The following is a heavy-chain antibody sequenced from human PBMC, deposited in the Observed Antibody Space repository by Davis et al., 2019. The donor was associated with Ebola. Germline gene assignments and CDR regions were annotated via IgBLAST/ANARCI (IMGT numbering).Heavy chain of an antibody. D-gene: IGHD4-17*01. CDR2: IKQDGSEK. V-gene: IGHV3-7*03. CDR1: GFTFSSYS. J-gene: IGHJ4*02. CDR3: ARDLWWGTTVSY. Sequence: PGGSLRLSCAASGFTFSSYSMNWVRQAPGKGLEWVANIKQDGSEKYYVDSVKGRFTISRDNSKNTLYLQMNSLRAEDTAVYYCARDLWWGTTVSYWGQGTLVTVSS.